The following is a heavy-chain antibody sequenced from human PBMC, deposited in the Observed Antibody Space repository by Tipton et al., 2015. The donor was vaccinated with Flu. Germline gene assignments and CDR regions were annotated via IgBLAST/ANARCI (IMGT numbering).Heavy chain of an antibody. V-gene: IGHV4-38-2*01. J-gene: IGHJ4*02. CDR2: MSHSGRT. CDR1: GYFINSGYF. D-gene: IGHD3-10*01. CDR3: ARLTYYYGSGTSDC. Sequence: GLVKPSETLSLSCAVSGYFINSGYFWGWIRQPPGKGLEWIGSMSHSGRTYYNPSLKSRVTISADTWKTQFSLKLGSVTAADTAVYYCARLTYYYGSGTSDCWGQGTLLTVSS.